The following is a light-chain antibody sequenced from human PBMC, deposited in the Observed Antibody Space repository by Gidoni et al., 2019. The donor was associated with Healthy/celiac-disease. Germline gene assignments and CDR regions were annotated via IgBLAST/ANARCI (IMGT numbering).Light chain of an antibody. CDR2: DVS. CDR1: SSDVGVYNY. V-gene: IGLV2-11*01. J-gene: IGLJ2*01. CDR3: CSYAGSYSVV. Sequence: QSALTQPRSVSGSPGPSVTISCTGTSSDVGVYNYVSWYQQHPGKAPKLMIYDVSKRPSGVPDRFSGSKSGNTAALTISGLQAEDEADYYCCSYAGSYSVVFGGGTKLTVL.